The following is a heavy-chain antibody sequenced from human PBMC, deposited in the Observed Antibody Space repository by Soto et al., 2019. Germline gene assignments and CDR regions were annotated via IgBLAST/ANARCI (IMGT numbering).Heavy chain of an antibody. CDR3: ARSFSSSPWDY. CDR2: IYYSGST. Sequence: QVQLQESGPGLVKPSQTLSLTCTVSGGSISSGDYYWSWIRQPPGKGLEWIGYIYYSGSTYYNPSLKSXXTXSXVTSKNQFSLKLSSVTAADTAVYYCARSFSSSPWDYWGQGTLVTVSS. CDR1: GGSISSGDYY. D-gene: IGHD6-6*01. J-gene: IGHJ4*02. V-gene: IGHV4-30-4*01.